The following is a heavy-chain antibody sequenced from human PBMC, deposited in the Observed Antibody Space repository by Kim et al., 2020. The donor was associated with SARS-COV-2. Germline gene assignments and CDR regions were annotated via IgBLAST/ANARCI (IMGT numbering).Heavy chain of an antibody. CDR1: GYTFTSYD. Sequence: ASVKVSCKAYGYTFTSYDINWVRQATGQGLEWMGWMNPNSGNTGYAQKFQGRVTMTRNTSISTAYMELSSLRSEDTAVYYCARGHLKSIVVVIAPRPYYYYMDVWGKGTTVTVSS. J-gene: IGHJ6*03. D-gene: IGHD2-21*01. V-gene: IGHV1-8*01. CDR2: MNPNSGNT. CDR3: ARGHLKSIVVVIAPRPYYYYMDV.